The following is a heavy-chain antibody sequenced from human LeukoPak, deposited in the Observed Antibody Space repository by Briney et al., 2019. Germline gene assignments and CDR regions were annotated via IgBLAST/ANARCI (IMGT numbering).Heavy chain of an antibody. CDR2: FDPEDGET. D-gene: IGHD1-26*01. J-gene: IGHJ4*02. CDR1: GYTLTELS. CDR3: ATDPPKWELLIGRRGDPKNILNY. V-gene: IGHV1-24*01. Sequence: GASVKVSCKVSGYTLTELSMHWVRQAPGKGLEWMGGFDPEDGETIYAQKFQGRVTMTEDTSTDTAYMELSSLRSEDTAVYYCATDPPKWELLIGRRGDPKNILNYWGQGTLVTVSS.